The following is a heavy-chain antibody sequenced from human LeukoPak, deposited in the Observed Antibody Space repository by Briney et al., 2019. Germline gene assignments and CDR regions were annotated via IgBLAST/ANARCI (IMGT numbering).Heavy chain of an antibody. V-gene: IGHV1-8*01. CDR1: GYTFTSYD. D-gene: IGHD3-10*01. CDR2: MNPNSGNT. CDR3: ARGPFTSYYGSGSYYIDY. Sequence: ASVKVSCKASGYTFTSYDINWVRQATGQGLEWMGWMNPNSGNTGYAQKFQGRVTMTRNTSISTAYMELSSLRFEDTAVYYCARGPFTSYYGSGSYYIDYWGQGTLVTVSS. J-gene: IGHJ4*02.